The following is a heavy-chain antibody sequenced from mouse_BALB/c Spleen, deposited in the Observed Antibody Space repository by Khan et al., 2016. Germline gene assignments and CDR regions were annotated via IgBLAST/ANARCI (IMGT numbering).Heavy chain of an antibody. V-gene: IGHV14-3*02. CDR2: IDPANGNT. J-gene: IGHJ3*01. D-gene: IGHD4-1*01. CDR1: GFNFKDTY. CDR3: ARSSWEWFAY. Sequence: VQLQQSGAELVKPGASVKLSCTASGFNFKDTYMHWVKQRPEQGLEWIGRIDPANGNTKYDPKFQGKATITADTSSNTAYLQLSSLTSEDTAGYYCARSSWEWFAYWGQGTLVTVSA.